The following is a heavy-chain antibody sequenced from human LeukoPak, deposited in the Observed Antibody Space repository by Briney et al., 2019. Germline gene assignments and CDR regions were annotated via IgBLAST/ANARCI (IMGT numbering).Heavy chain of an antibody. D-gene: IGHD3-10*01. Sequence: GGSLRLSCAASGFTVSSNYMSWVRQAPGKGLEWVSVIYSGGSTYYADSVKGRFTISRDNSKNTLYLQMNSLRAEDTAVYYCASILLWFGEFFDYWGQGTLVTVSS. CDR3: ASILLWFGEFFDY. V-gene: IGHV3-66*01. CDR2: IYSGGST. CDR1: GFTVSSNY. J-gene: IGHJ4*02.